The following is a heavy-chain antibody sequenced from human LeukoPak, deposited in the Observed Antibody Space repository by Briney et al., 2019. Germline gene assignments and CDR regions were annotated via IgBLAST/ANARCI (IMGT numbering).Heavy chain of an antibody. CDR1: DDSISSGDYY. V-gene: IGHV4-61*02. J-gene: IGHJ4*02. CDR2: IYTRGGT. D-gene: IGHD3-10*01. CDR3: VRHGDLTIFRGVIDY. Sequence: SQTLSLTCTVSDDSISSGDYYWTWIRQPAGKGLEWIGRIYTRGGTTYNPSLKSRVTMSIDTSNNQFSLNLRSVTAADTAVYYCVRHGDLTIFRGVIDYWGQGTQVTVSS.